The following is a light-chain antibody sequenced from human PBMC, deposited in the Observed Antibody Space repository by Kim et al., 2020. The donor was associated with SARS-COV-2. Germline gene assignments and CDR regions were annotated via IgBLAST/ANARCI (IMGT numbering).Light chain of an antibody. Sequence: ALEQTVRLPCQGDSLIHYYAAWYQQRPGQAPTLVLYGKDDRPSGIPDRFSGSASGNTASLTITGAQAEDEADYYCSSRDSTGDHVVFGGGTQLTFL. V-gene: IGLV3-19*01. CDR1: SLIHYY. CDR2: GKD. CDR3: SSRDSTGDHVV. J-gene: IGLJ3*02.